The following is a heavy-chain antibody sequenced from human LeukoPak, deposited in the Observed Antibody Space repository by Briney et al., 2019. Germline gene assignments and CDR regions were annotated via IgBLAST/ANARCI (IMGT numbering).Heavy chain of an antibody. CDR3: APGKFDY. CDR1: GFTFDDYA. Sequence: GGSLRLSCAASGFTFDDYAMHWVRQAPGKGLEWVSLISGDGGTTYYADSVKGRFTISRDNSKNTLYLQMSSLRTEDTAVYYCAPGKFDYWGQGTLVTVSS. J-gene: IGHJ4*02. CDR2: ISGDGGTT. V-gene: IGHV3-43*02.